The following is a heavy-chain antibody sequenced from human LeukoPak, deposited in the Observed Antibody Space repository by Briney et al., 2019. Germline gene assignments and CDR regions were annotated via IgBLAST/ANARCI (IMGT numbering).Heavy chain of an antibody. CDR1: GGSISSSSYY. CDR2: IYYSGST. CDR3: ARGPGYYGSGSLDY. Sequence: SETLSLTCTVSGGSISSSSYYWGWIRQPPGKGLEWIGSIYYSGSTYYNPSLKSRVTISVDTSKNQFSLKLSSVTAADTAVYYCARGPGYYGSGSLDYWGQGTLVTVYS. J-gene: IGHJ4*02. D-gene: IGHD3-10*01. V-gene: IGHV4-39*07.